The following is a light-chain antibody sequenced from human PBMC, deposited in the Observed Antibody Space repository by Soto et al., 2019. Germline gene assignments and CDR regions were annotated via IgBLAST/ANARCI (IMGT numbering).Light chain of an antibody. V-gene: IGKV3-20*01. CDR2: GAS. CDR1: QSVSSTY. J-gene: IGKJ4*01. Sequence: EIVLTQSPGTLSLSPGERAALSCRASQSVSSTYLAWYQQKPGQAPRLLIYGASSRATGIPDRFSGSGSGTDFTLTISRLEPEDLAVYYCQQHSSPQTFCGGTKVEIK. CDR3: QQHSSPQT.